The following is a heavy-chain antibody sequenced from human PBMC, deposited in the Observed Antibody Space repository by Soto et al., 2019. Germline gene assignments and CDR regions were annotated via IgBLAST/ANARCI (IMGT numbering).Heavy chain of an antibody. CDR2: IWYDGSNK. D-gene: IGHD6-6*01. Sequence: GGSLRLSCAASGFTFSSYGMHWVRQAPGKGLEWVAVIWYDGSNKYYADSVKGRFTISRDNSKNTLYLQMNSLRAEDTAVYYCASGVVRGAFDIWGQGTMVTVSS. J-gene: IGHJ3*02. V-gene: IGHV3-33*01. CDR3: ASGVVRGAFDI. CDR1: GFTFSSYG.